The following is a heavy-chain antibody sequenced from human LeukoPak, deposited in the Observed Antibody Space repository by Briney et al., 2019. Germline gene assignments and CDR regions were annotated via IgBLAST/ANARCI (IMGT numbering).Heavy chain of an antibody. Sequence: PSETLSLTCAVYGGSFSGYYWSWIRQPPGKGLEWIGRIYTSGSTNYNPSLKSRVTMSVDTSKNQFSLKLSSVTAADTAVYYCARGFGAAAGDYWGQGTLVTVSS. J-gene: IGHJ4*02. V-gene: IGHV4-59*10. CDR2: IYTSGST. CDR1: GGSFSGYY. D-gene: IGHD6-13*01. CDR3: ARGFGAAAGDY.